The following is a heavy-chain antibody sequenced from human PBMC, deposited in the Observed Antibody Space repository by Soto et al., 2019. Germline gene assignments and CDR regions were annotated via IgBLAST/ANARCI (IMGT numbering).Heavy chain of an antibody. CDR3: ALITMVRGVQYNWFEP. CDR2: MNPNSGNT. V-gene: IGHV1-8*01. D-gene: IGHD3-10*01. Sequence: ASVKVSCKASGYTFTSYDIYWVRQATGQGLERMGWMNPNSGNTGYAKKFQGRVTMTRNTSISTAYMELSSLRSEDTAVYYCALITMVRGVQYNWFEPWGQGTLVTVSS. J-gene: IGHJ5*02. CDR1: GYTFTSYD.